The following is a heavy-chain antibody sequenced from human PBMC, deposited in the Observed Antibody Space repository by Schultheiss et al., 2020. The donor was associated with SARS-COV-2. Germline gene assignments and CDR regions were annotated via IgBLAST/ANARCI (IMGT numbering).Heavy chain of an antibody. J-gene: IGHJ4*02. Sequence: SETLSLTCTVSGASLSTYYWSWIRQPPGKGLEWIGEINHSGSTNYNPSLKSRVTISVDTSKNQFSLKLSSVTAADTAVYYCARESYYDSSGYLSSYWGQGTLVTVSS. CDR1: GASLSTYY. V-gene: IGHV4-34*01. CDR3: ARESYYDSSGYLSSY. CDR2: INHSGST. D-gene: IGHD3-22*01.